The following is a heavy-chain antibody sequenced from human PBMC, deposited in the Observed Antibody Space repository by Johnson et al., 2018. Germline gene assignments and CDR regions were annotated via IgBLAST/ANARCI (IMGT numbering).Heavy chain of an antibody. D-gene: IGHD1-14*01. CDR1: GFTFSDHY. CDR3: TRDRRNNLHDSFDI. V-gene: IGHV3-72*01. CDR2: TRDKSNSYTT. J-gene: IGHJ3*02. Sequence: EVQLVESGGGLVQXGGSLRLSCAASGFTFSDHYMDWVRQAPGKGLEWVGRTRDKSNSYTTEYAASVKGRSTISRDESKRIAYLQMNSLKTEDTAVYYYTRDRRNNLHDSFDIWGQGTVVTVSS.